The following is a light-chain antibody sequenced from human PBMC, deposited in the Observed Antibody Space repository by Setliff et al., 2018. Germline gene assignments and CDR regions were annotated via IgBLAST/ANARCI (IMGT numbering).Light chain of an antibody. J-gene: IGKJ1*01. CDR1: QYIDTY. CDR3: QQSYTISQT. V-gene: IGKV1-39*01. Sequence: DIQMTQSPSSLSASVGDRVTITCRASQYIDTYLNWYHQKLGKAPKLLISAASSLQGGVPSRFSGSGSGTDFTLTISGLQPDDFATYYCQQSYTISQTFGQGTKVDIK. CDR2: AAS.